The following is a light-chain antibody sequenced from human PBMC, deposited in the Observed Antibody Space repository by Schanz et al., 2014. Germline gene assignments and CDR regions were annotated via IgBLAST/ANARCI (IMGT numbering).Light chain of an antibody. J-gene: IGLJ1*01. V-gene: IGLV2-11*01. CDR3: CSYAGRYSYV. Sequence: SALTQPRSVSGSPGQSVTISCTGTSSDVGGYNYVSWYQQHPGKAPKLMISDVSKRPSGVPDRFSGSKSGNTASLTISGLQAEDEADYYCCSYAGRYSYVFGTGTKLTVL. CDR2: DVS. CDR1: SSDVGGYNY.